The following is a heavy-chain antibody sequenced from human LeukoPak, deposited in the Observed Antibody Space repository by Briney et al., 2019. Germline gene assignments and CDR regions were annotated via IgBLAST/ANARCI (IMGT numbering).Heavy chain of an antibody. J-gene: IGHJ6*02. V-gene: IGHV1-69*13. CDR2: IIPIFGTA. D-gene: IGHD5-24*01. CDR3: ARVVLGRRWLQTSYYYGMDV. Sequence: GASAKVSCKASGGTFSSYAISWVRQAPGQGLEWMGGIIPIFGTANYAQKFQGRVTITADESTSTAYLELSSLTSGDTAVYYCARVVLGRRWLQTSYYYGMDVWGQGTTVTVSS. CDR1: GGTFSSYA.